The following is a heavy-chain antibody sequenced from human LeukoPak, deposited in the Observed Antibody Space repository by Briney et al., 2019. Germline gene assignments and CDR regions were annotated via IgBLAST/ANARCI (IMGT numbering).Heavy chain of an antibody. D-gene: IGHD6-19*01. Sequence: SETLSLTCTVSGGSISSSSYSWGWIRQPPGKGLEWIGSIYYSGSTYYNPSLKSRVTISVDTSKNQFSLKLSSVTAADTAVYYCARHGYSSGWLVLEYFQHWGQGTLVTVSS. J-gene: IGHJ1*01. CDR2: IYYSGST. V-gene: IGHV4-39*01. CDR1: GGSISSSSYS. CDR3: ARHGYSSGWLVLEYFQH.